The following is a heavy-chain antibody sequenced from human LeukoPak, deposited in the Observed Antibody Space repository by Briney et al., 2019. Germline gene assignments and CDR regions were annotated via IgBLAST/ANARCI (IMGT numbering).Heavy chain of an antibody. CDR2: INPNSGGT. D-gene: IGHD3/OR15-3a*01. Sequence: GASVKVSCKASGYTFTGYYMHWVRQAPGQGLEWMGWINPNSGGTNYAQKFQGRVTMTRDTSISTAYMELSRLRSDDTAVYYCARVGLARRAGLSWFDPWGQGTLVTVSS. V-gene: IGHV1-2*02. J-gene: IGHJ5*02. CDR3: ARVGLARRAGLSWFDP. CDR1: GYTFTGYY.